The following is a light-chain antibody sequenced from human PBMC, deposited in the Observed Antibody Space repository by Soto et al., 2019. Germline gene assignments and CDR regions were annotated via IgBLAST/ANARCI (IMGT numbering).Light chain of an antibody. J-gene: IGKJ1*01. CDR1: QSVSSSY. CDR2: GAS. CDR3: LQYDVLPRP. V-gene: IGKV3-15*01. Sequence: MVMTQAPGTLSMKQGDRATRSCRASQSVSSSYLAWYQQKPGQAPRLLIYGASTRATGIPARFSGDGSGTEFTLTIDSLQSEDFVVYYCLQYDVLPRPFGQGTNVDIK.